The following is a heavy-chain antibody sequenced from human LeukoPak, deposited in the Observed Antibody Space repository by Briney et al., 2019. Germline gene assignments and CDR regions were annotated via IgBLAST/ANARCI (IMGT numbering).Heavy chain of an antibody. V-gene: IGHV5-51*01. J-gene: IGHJ4*02. CDR1: GYSFTSYS. Sequence: GESPKISCKGSGYSFTSYSIGWVPQMPGKGLEWMGIIYPDDSDTRYSPSFQGQVTISADKSISTTYLQWSSLKASDTAMYCCGRHRIVGTKYYFDYWGQGALVSVSS. D-gene: IGHD1-26*01. CDR2: IYPDDSDT. CDR3: GRHRIVGTKYYFDY.